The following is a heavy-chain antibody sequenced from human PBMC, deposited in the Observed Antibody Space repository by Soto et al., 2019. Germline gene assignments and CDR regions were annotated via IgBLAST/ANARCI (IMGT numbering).Heavy chain of an antibody. D-gene: IGHD2-21*02. V-gene: IGHV4-39*01. CDR1: GGSISSSDYY. J-gene: IGHJ5*02. Sequence: PSETLSLTCTVSGGSISSSDYYWGWIRQPPGKGLEWIGSIYYSGNTYYNPSLKSRVTISVDTSKNQFSLKLSSVTAADTAVYYCARHPSDFWFDPWGQGTLVTVSS. CDR2: IYYSGNT. CDR3: ARHPSDFWFDP.